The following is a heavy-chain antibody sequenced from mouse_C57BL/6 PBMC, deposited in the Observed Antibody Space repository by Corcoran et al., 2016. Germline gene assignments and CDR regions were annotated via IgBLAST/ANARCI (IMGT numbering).Heavy chain of an antibody. J-gene: IGHJ2*01. Sequence: QVQLKQSGAELVRPGASVKLSCKASGYTFTDYYINWVKQRPGQGLEWIARIYPGSGNTYYNEKFKGKATLTAAKSSSTAYMQLSSLTSEDSAVYFCARSNWDDYFDYWGQGTTLTVSS. CDR1: GYTFTDYY. D-gene: IGHD4-1*01. V-gene: IGHV1-76*01. CDR3: ARSNWDDYFDY. CDR2: IYPGSGNT.